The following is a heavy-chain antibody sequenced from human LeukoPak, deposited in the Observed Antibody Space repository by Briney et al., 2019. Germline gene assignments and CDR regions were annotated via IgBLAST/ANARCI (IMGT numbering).Heavy chain of an antibody. CDR1: GFAFSSYV. V-gene: IGHV3-64D*06. Sequence: PGGSLRLSCSASGFAFSSYVMHWVRQAPGKGLEYVSAISSNGGSTYYADSVKGRFTISRDNSKNTLYLQMSSLRAEDTAVYYCVNSIAVARGTGYWGQGTLVTVSS. D-gene: IGHD6-19*01. J-gene: IGHJ4*02. CDR3: VNSIAVARGTGY. CDR2: ISSNGGST.